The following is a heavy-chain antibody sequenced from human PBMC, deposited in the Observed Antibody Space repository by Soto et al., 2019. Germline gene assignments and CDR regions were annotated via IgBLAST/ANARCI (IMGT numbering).Heavy chain of an antibody. CDR1: GFTFSTYA. CDR3: AREGSSLVTSESYFHY. CDR2: IWYDGSNK. V-gene: IGHV3-33*01. J-gene: IGHJ4*02. Sequence: GGSLRLSCVASGFTFSTYAMHWVRQAPGKGLEWVAFIWYDGSNKYYADSVKGRFTISRDNSKNTLYLQMNSLRADDTGVYYCAREGSSLVTSESYFHYWGQGTPVTVSS. D-gene: IGHD3-10*01.